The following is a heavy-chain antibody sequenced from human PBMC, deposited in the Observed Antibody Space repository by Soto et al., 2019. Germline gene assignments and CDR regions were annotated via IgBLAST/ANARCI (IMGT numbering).Heavy chain of an antibody. D-gene: IGHD5-18*01. Sequence: GGSLRLSCAASGFTFSSYWMHWVRQAPGKGLVWVSRINSDGSGTSYADSVKGRFTISRDNAKNTLYLQMNSLRAEDTAVYYCARTAMVRVGAFDIWGKGTMVTVSS. CDR1: GFTFSSYW. CDR3: ARTAMVRVGAFDI. V-gene: IGHV3-74*01. J-gene: IGHJ3*02. CDR2: INSDGSGT.